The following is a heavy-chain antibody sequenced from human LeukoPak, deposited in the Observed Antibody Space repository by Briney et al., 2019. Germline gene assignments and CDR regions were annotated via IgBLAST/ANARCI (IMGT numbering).Heavy chain of an antibody. V-gene: IGHV3-53*01. Sequence: PGGSLRLSCAATGLSVSSNFMSWVRQAPGKGLEWVSVIYGGGSTYYADSVKGRFTISRDTPKNTLYLQMNSLRAEDTAVYYCARVPYGNYHYYYMDVWGKGTTVTVSS. CDR2: IYGGGST. J-gene: IGHJ6*03. CDR1: GLSVSSNF. CDR3: ARVPYGNYHYYYMDV. D-gene: IGHD3-10*01.